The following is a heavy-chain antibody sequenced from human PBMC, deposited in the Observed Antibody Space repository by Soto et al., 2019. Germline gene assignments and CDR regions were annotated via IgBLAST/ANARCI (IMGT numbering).Heavy chain of an antibody. CDR1: GFTFSTYA. V-gene: IGHV3-30-3*01. D-gene: IGHD5-18*01. CDR2: ISYDGSNK. J-gene: IGHJ6*02. CDR3: AREPRGYNYDYYYYAMAV. Sequence: QVQLVESGGGVVQPGRSLRLSCAASGFTFSTYAMHWVRQTPGKGLEWVAVISYDGSNKFSADSVKGRSTISRDNSKNTLFLQLNTLRTEDTAVYYCAREPRGYNYDYYYYAMAVWGQGTTVTVSS.